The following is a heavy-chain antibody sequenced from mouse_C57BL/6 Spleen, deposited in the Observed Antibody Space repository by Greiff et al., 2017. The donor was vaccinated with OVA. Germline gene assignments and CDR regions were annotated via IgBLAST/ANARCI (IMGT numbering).Heavy chain of an antibody. J-gene: IGHJ2*01. Sequence: EVHLVESGPVLVKPGPSVKISCKASGFTFTDYSMHWVKQSHGKSLEWIGLVYPYNGGTSYNQKFTGKATLTVDPSSCTAYMELNSLTSEDSAVDYCAREAFNWYFDDWGQGTTLTVSS. V-gene: IGHV1-36*01. CDR1: GFTFTDYS. D-gene: IGHD4-1*01. CDR2: VYPYNGGT. CDR3: AREAFNWYFDD.